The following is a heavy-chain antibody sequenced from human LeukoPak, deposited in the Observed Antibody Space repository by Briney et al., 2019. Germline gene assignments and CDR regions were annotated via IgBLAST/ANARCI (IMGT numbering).Heavy chain of an antibody. Sequence: GGSLRLSCGASGFTFSSYGMHWVRQAPGKGLEWVAVISYDGSYKDYTDSVKGRFTISRDSSKNTLYLQMNSLRAGDTAVYYCAKEGGNHGPSNAFDIWGQGTMVTVSS. V-gene: IGHV3-30*18. CDR2: ISYDGSYK. CDR1: GFTFSSYG. J-gene: IGHJ3*02. D-gene: IGHD6-25*01. CDR3: AKEGGNHGPSNAFDI.